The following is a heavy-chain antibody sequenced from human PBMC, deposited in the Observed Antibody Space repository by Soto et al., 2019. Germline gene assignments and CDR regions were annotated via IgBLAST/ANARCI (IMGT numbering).Heavy chain of an antibody. CDR1: GFTFSSYS. V-gene: IGHV3-48*02. CDR2: ISGSGNTM. Sequence: EVQLVESGGGLVQPGGSLRLSCSASGFTFSSYSMNWVRQAPGKELEWLSYISGSGNTMYYADSVKCRFTIARDNAQKSLYLQLNNLRDDDTSMYYCARDPKSGNQKLYFDYWGQGTLVTVSS. CDR3: ARDPKSGNQKLYFDY. D-gene: IGHD4-4*01. J-gene: IGHJ4*02.